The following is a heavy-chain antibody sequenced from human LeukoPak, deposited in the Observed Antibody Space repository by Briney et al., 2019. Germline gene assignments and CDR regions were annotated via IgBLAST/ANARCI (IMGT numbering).Heavy chain of an antibody. CDR1: GYTFTSYD. J-gene: IGHJ6*03. Sequence: AASVKVSCKASGYTFTSYDINWVRQATGQGLEWMGWMNPNSGNTGYAQKFQGRVTMTRNTSISTAYMELSSLRSDDTAVYYCARNIVLMVYNYYYYMDVWGKGTTVTVSS. V-gene: IGHV1-8*01. CDR2: MNPNSGNT. D-gene: IGHD2-8*01. CDR3: ARNIVLMVYNYYYYMDV.